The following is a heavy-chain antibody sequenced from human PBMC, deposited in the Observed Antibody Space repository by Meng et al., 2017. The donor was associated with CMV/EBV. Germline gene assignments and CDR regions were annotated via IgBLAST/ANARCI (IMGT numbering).Heavy chain of an antibody. CDR2: IYSGGST. D-gene: IGHD1-26*01. CDR3: ARSRTPRGKGAEMDV. J-gene: IGHJ6*02. CDR1: GFTVSSNY. V-gene: IGHV3-53*01. Sequence: GESLKTSWAASGFTVSSNYMSLVRQAPGKGLELVSVIYSGGSTYYADSVKGRFTISRDNSKNTLYLQMTSLRAEDTAVYYCARSRTPRGKGAEMDVWGQGTTVTVSS.